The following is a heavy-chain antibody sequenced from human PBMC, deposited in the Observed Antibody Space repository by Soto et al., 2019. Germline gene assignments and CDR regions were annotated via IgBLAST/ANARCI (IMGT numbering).Heavy chain of an antibody. CDR2: ISCNGAFT. Sequence: EVQLVESGGGLVQPGRSLRLPWVGSGFDFYDHAMSWGRQAPGKGLGWVSGISCNGAFTGFANSVRGRFTLSRDDAKNSLFLQMNSLRPEDTAFYYCTRDIFRTITTVDFWGQGTLVTVSS. J-gene: IGHJ4*02. CDR1: GFDFYDHA. D-gene: IGHD4-4*01. CDR3: TRDIFRTITTVDF. V-gene: IGHV3-9*01.